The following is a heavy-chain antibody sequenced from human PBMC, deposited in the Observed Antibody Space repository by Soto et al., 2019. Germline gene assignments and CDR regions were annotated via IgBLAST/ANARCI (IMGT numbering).Heavy chain of an antibody. Sequence: QVQLVESGGGVVQPGRSLRLSCAVSGFTFSSHAMHWVRQAPGKGLEWVALISSDGSNKYYADSVKGRFTTSRDDSLHMISVQMKSRRVEDTGVYYCAREDESGGECDLGYCGERALVPDSS. V-gene: IGHV3-30-3*01. CDR2: ISSDGSNK. D-gene: IGHD1-26*01. CDR1: GFTFSSHA. J-gene: IGHJ4*02. CDR3: AREDESGGECDLGY.